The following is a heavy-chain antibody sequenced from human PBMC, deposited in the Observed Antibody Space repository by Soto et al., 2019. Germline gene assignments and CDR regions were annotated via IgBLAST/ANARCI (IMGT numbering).Heavy chain of an antibody. CDR2: ISGDGSST. J-gene: IGHJ5*02. CDR3: AHSMIVGATHWFDP. CDR1: GFTFRSHW. Sequence: GGSLRLSCAASGFTFRSHWMHWVRQAPGKGLVWVSRISGDGSSTHYADSVKGRFTISRDNAKNTLYLQMTNMDPVDTATYYCAHSMIVGATHWFDPWGQGTLVTVSS. V-gene: IGHV3-74*01. D-gene: IGHD1-26*01.